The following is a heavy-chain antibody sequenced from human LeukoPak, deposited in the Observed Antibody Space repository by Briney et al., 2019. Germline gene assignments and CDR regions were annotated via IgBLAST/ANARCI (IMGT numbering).Heavy chain of an antibody. CDR2: IYSGGNT. D-gene: IGHD2-8*01. V-gene: IGHV3-66*02. Sequence: TGGSLRLSCAASGFSFSNYWMKWVRQDPGKGLEWVSVIYSGGNTCYADSVKGRFTISRDNSKNTLYLQMNSLRAEDTAVYYCARDPLGYCTNGVCFDRKAGGDAFDIWGQGTMVTVSS. CDR3: ARDPLGYCTNGVCFDRKAGGDAFDI. J-gene: IGHJ3*02. CDR1: GFSFSNYW.